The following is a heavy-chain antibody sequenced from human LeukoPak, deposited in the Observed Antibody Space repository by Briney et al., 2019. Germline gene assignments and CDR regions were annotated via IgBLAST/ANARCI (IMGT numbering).Heavy chain of an antibody. CDR1: EGTFTSYA. V-gene: IGHV1-69*01. Sequence: SVKVSCKASEGTFTSYAISWVRQAPGQGLEWMGGIIPIFGTANYAQKFQGRVTITADESTSTAYRALSSLRSEDTAVYYCALVTTFRPARAFDIWGQGTMVTVSS. CDR3: ALVTTFRPARAFDI. CDR2: IIPIFGTA. D-gene: IGHD4-17*01. J-gene: IGHJ3*02.